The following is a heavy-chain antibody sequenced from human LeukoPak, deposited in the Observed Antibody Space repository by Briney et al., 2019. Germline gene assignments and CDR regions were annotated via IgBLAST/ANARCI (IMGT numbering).Heavy chain of an antibody. Sequence: PSETLSLTCTVSGGSISSYYWSWIRQPPGKGLEGIGYIYYSGSTNYNPSLKSRVTISVDTSKNQFSLKLSSVTAADTAVYYCARDGYSSSSELGYWGQGTLVTVSS. CDR1: GGSISSYY. CDR3: ARDGYSSSSELGY. D-gene: IGHD6-6*01. CDR2: IYYSGST. J-gene: IGHJ4*02. V-gene: IGHV4-59*01.